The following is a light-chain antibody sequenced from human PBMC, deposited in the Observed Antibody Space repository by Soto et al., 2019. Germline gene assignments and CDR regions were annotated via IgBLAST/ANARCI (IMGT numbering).Light chain of an antibody. V-gene: IGLV2-11*01. Sequence: QSALTQPRSVSGSPGQSATISCTGTSSDVGGYNYVSWYQQHPGKAPKLMIYDVSKRPSGVPDRFSGSKSGNTASLTISGLQAEDDADYYCCSYAGSYTFVFGTGTKLTVL. J-gene: IGLJ1*01. CDR3: CSYAGSYTFV. CDR1: SSDVGGYNY. CDR2: DVS.